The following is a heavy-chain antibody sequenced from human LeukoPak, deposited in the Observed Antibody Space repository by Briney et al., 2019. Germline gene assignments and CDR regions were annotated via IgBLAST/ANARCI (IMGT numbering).Heavy chain of an antibody. CDR2: ITTSGSST. D-gene: IGHD3-16*02. J-gene: IGHJ4*02. CDR3: TRERRGSYHAFDY. V-gene: IGHV3-11*01. CDR1: GFSFSDYY. Sequence: GGSLRLSCASSGFSFSDYYMSWVRQAPGKGLEWISYITTSGSSTNYADSVKGRFTISRDNAKNSVVLQMNSLRTEDTAVYYCTRERRGSYHAFDYWGQGTLVTVSS.